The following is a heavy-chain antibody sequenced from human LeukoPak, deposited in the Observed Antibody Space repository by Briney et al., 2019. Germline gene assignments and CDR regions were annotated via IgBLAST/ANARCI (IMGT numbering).Heavy chain of an antibody. Sequence: PGGSLRLSCAASGFTFSTYTMIWVRQAPGKGLEWVSLINSDGSSTYYADSVKGRFTISRDDAKNTLYLQMDTLRAEDAAVYYCGRVGCDGGSCIDQWGQGTLVTVSS. CDR1: GFTFSTYT. J-gene: IGHJ4*02. CDR2: INSDGSST. V-gene: IGHV3-74*01. D-gene: IGHD2-15*01. CDR3: GRVGCDGGSCIDQ.